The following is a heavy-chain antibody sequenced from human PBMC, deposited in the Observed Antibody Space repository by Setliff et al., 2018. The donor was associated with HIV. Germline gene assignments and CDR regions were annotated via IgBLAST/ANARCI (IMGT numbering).Heavy chain of an antibody. V-gene: IGHV1-69*10. D-gene: IGHD1-26*01. J-gene: IGHJ5*02. CDR3: VREERAADSGSYYSSRWFDR. CDR2: IIPILGIP. CDR1: GGIVS. Sequence: SVKVSCKASGGIVSINWVRQAPGQRLEWMGGIIPILGIPNYAQKFQGRVTITADKSTTTVYMELSSLGSEDTAVYYCVREERAADSGSYYSSRWFDRWGQGTLVTVSS.